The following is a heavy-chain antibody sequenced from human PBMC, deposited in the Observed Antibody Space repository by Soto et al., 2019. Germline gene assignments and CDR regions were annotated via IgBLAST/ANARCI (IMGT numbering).Heavy chain of an antibody. CDR2: IKEDGGEK. V-gene: IGHV3-7*01. CDR3: ASGVALDY. J-gene: IGHJ4*02. CDR1: GFTFSNYW. Sequence: EAQLVESGGGLVQPGGSLRLSCVTSGFTFSNYWVTWVRQAPGKGLEWVANIKEDGGEKYYGDYVKGRFTVSRDNARKSVYLQLNSLRAEDTAVYSCASGVALDYWGQGTLVTVSS. D-gene: IGHD2-15*01.